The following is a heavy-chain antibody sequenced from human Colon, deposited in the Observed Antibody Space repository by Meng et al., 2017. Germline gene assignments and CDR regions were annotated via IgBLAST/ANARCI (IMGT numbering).Heavy chain of an antibody. Sequence: QGQLVQSGAEVKTPGASVKVSCKGSGFSFTNYKMHWVRQAPGHGLEWMGILHPNVGRTTFAQKFQGRVTMTWDTSTTTVTLTLTSVTAADTAVYYCARNGFYSLGYWGPGALVTVSS. CDR2: LHPNVGRT. CDR3: ARNGFYSLGY. CDR1: GFSFTNYK. D-gene: IGHD3-22*01. V-gene: IGHV1-46*01. J-gene: IGHJ4*02.